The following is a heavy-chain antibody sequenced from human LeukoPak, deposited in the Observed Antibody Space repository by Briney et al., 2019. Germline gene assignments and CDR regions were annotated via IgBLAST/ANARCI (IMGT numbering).Heavy chain of an antibody. D-gene: IGHD6-19*01. CDR1: GFTFDDYA. V-gene: IGHV3-9*01. CDR3: AKVYSSGWYFDY. CDR2: ISWNSGSI. Sequence: GRSLRLSCAASGFTFDDYAMHWVRQAPGKGLEWVSGISWNSGSIGYADSVKGRFSISRDNAKNSLYLQMNSLRAEDTALYYCAKVYSSGWYFDYWGQGTLDTVSS. J-gene: IGHJ4*02.